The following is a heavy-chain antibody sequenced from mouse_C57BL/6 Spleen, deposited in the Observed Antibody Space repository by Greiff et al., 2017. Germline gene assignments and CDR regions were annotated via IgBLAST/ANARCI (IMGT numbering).Heavy chain of an antibody. V-gene: IGHV1-50*01. D-gene: IGHD1-1*01. CDR3: AKYYGNAMDY. CDR2: IDPSDSYT. Sequence: QVQLQQPGAELVKPGASVKLSCKASGYTFTSYWMRWVKQRPGQGLEWIGEIDPSDSYTNYNQKFKGKATLTVDTSSSTAYMQLSSLTSEDSAVYYCAKYYGNAMDYWGQGTSVTVSS. J-gene: IGHJ4*01. CDR1: GYTFTSYW.